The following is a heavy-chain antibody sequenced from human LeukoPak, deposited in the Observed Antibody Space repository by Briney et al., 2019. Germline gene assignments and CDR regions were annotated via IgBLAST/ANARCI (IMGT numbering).Heavy chain of an antibody. CDR2: ISSSSSTI. CDR3: ARELGIAVADYYYGMDV. J-gene: IGHJ6*02. CDR1: GFTFSSYS. Sequence: GGSLRLSCAASGFTFSSYSMNWVRQAPGKGLEWVSYISSSSSTIYYADSVKGRFTISRDNAKNSLYLQMNSLRAEDTAVYYCARELGIAVADYYYGMDVWGQGTTVTVSS. D-gene: IGHD6-19*01. V-gene: IGHV3-48*04.